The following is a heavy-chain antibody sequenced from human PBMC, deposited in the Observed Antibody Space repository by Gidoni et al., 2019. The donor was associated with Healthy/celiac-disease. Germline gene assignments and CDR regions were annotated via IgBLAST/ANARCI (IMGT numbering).Heavy chain of an antibody. CDR3: ARVYYYGSGSHRREVSAFDI. D-gene: IGHD3-10*01. V-gene: IGHV4-34*01. J-gene: IGHJ3*02. CDR2: INHSGST. Sequence: QVQLQQRGAGLLKPSETLSLTCAVYGGSFSGYYWSWIRQPPGKGLEWIGEINHSGSTNYNPSLKSRVTISVDTSKNQFSLKLSSVTAADTAVYYCARVYYYGSGSHRREVSAFDIWGQGTMVTVSS. CDR1: GGSFSGYY.